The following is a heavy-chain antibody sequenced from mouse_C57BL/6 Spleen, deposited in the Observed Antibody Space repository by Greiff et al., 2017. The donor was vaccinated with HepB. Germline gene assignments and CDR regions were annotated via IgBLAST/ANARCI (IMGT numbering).Heavy chain of an antibody. CDR3: ARQLVLYYAMDY. J-gene: IGHJ4*01. Sequence: EVQLVESGGDLVKPGGSLKLSCAASGFTFSSYGMSWVRQTPDKRLEWVATISSGGSYTYYPDSVKGRFTISRDNAKNTLYLQMSSLKSEDTAMYYCARQLVLYYAMDYWGQGTSVTVSS. CDR1: GFTFSSYG. CDR2: ISSGGSYT. V-gene: IGHV5-6*01.